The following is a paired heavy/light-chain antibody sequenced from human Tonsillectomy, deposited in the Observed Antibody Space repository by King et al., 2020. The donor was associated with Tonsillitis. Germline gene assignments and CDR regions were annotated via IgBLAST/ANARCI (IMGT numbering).Light chain of an antibody. CDR3: QQYDNLPLT. V-gene: IGKV1-33*01. Sequence: DTQMTQSPSSLSASVGDRVTITCQASQDIKNYLNWYQQKLGKAPKLLIYDASNLQTGAPSRFSGSGSGTDFTLTISSLQPEDFATYYCQQYDNLPLTFGGGTTVDI. J-gene: IGKJ4*01. CDR1: QDIKNY. CDR2: DAS.
Heavy chain of an antibody. CDR2: INGDGGHT. Sequence: QVQLVQSGTEVKKPGASVKISCKASGYTFSTSGFSWVRQAPGQGLEWMGWINGDGGHTDSAQKFQGRVTVTTDASTSTSYMELTSLRSDDTAVYYCATSLVVAGVFESWGQGTLVTVSS. CDR1: GYTFSTSG. V-gene: IGHV1-18*04. J-gene: IGHJ5*01. CDR3: ATSLVVAGVFES. D-gene: IGHD6-19*01.